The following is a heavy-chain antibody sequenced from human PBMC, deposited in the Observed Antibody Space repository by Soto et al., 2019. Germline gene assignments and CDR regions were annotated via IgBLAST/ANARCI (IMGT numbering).Heavy chain of an antibody. V-gene: IGHV4-39*01. J-gene: IGHJ6*03. CDR3: ARQTLIAAARLTGYYYYMDV. Sequence: PSETLSLTCTVFGDSISSSSYYWAWIRQPPGKGLEWIGSIYNAGSTHYTPSLQSRVTISVDPSKNQFSLKLSSVTAADTAVYYCARQTLIAAARLTGYYYYMDVWGKGTTVTVSS. CDR2: IYNAGST. CDR1: GDSISSSSYY. D-gene: IGHD6-13*01.